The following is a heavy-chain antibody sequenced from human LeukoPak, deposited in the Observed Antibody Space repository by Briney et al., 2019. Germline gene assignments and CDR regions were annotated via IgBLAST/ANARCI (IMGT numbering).Heavy chain of an antibody. CDR1: GFTFSSYA. J-gene: IGHJ4*02. D-gene: IGHD3-22*01. CDR3: AKEDYYDSSGYYTAFDY. Sequence: GGSLRLSCAASGFTFSSYAMSWVRQAQGKGLSWSSPISGSGGSTYYADSVKGRFTISRDNSKNTLYLQMNSLRAEDTAVYYCAKEDYYDSSGYYTAFDYWGQGTLVTVSS. V-gene: IGHV3-23*01. CDR2: ISGSGGST.